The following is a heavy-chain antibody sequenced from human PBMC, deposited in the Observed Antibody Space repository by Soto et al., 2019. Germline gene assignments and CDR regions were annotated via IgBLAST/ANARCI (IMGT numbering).Heavy chain of an antibody. CDR2: ISYGGSNK. J-gene: IGHJ4*02. Sequence: GGSLRLSCAASGFTFSSYGMHWVRQAPGKGLDWVAVISYGGSNKYYADSVKGRFTISRDNSKNTLYLQMNSLRAEDTAVYYCARAGILTGTTDYWGQGTLVTVSS. D-gene: IGHD1-7*01. V-gene: IGHV3-30*03. CDR1: GFTFSSYG. CDR3: ARAGILTGTTDY.